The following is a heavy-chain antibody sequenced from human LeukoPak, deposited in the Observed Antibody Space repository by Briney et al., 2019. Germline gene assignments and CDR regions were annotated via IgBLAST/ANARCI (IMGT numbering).Heavy chain of an antibody. Sequence: SETLSLTCTVSGGSISTYYWNWIRQPPGKGLEWIGYIYHSGSTNYNPPLQSRVAISVDTSKNQFSLNLNSVTAADTAVYYCARGGAARLHFQNWGQGTLVTVSS. V-gene: IGHV4-59*01. CDR2: IYHSGST. CDR3: ARGGAARLHFQN. CDR1: GGSISTYY. D-gene: IGHD6-6*01. J-gene: IGHJ1*01.